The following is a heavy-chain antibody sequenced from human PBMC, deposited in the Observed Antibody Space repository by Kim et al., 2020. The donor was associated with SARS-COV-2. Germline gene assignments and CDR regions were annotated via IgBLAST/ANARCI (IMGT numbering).Heavy chain of an antibody. Sequence: ASVKVSCKASGYTFTSYGISWVRQAPGQGLEWMGWISAYNGNTNYAQKLQGRVTMTTDTSTSTAYMELRSLRSDDTAVYYCARDGDCSSTSCFDYYYYYGMDVWGQGTTVTVSS. CDR3: ARDGDCSSTSCFDYYYYYGMDV. CDR1: GYTFTSYG. V-gene: IGHV1-18*01. CDR2: ISAYNGNT. J-gene: IGHJ6*02. D-gene: IGHD2-2*03.